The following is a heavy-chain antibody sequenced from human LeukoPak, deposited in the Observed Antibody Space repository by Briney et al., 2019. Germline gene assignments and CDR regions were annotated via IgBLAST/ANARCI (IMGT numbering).Heavy chain of an antibody. Sequence: SETLSLTCTVSGGSISSYYWSWIRQPPGKGLEWIGYIYYSGSTNYNPSLKSRVTISVDTSKNQFSLKLNSVTAADTAVYFCARTTEGGYTYDYFYYYYMDVWGKGTTVTVSS. V-gene: IGHV4-59*01. CDR1: GGSISSYY. D-gene: IGHD5-18*01. J-gene: IGHJ6*03. CDR3: ARTTEGGYTYDYFYYYYMDV. CDR2: IYYSGST.